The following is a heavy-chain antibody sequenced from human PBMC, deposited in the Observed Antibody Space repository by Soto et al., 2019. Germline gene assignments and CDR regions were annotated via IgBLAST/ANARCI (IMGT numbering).Heavy chain of an antibody. CDR1: GFAFRSYN. J-gene: IGHJ4*02. D-gene: IGHD2-15*01. V-gene: IGHV3-21*01. CDR2: ISSGSSNI. Sequence: EVQLVESGGGLVKPGGSLTLSCAGSGFAFRSYNMNWVRQPPGKGLEWVASISSGSSNIYYADSVKGRFTISRDNAKKALYLQMDSLRAEGSAVYYCASATVVAGTFDFWGQGTLLTVSS. CDR3: ASATVVAGTFDF.